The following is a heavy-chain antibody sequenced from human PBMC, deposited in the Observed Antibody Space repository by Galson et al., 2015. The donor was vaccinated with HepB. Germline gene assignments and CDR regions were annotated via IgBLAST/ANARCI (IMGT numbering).Heavy chain of an antibody. J-gene: IGHJ3*02. CDR3: ARXGGRGXYXTXGI. CDR2: ININTGNP. CDR1: GYMFTTXP. V-gene: IGHV7-4-1*02. D-gene: IGHD3-16*01. Sequence: SVKVSCKASGYMFTTXPMXXXRQAXXQGLKXMGWININTGNPTYAQGFERRFVFSLDXXXRPXYLQISSLQADETAVYYCARXGGRGXYXTXGIWGQGTMITVSS.